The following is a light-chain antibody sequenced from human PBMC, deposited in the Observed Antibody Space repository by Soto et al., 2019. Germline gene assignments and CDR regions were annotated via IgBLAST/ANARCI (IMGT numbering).Light chain of an antibody. V-gene: IGLV1-40*01. CDR1: SSNIGAGYD. J-gene: IGLJ2*01. CDR3: QAYDSSLSGVV. Sequence: QSVLTQPPSVSGAPGQRVTISCTGSSSNIGAGYDVHWYQQLPGTAPKILIYGNSNRPSGVPDRFSGSKSGTSASLAITGLQAEDEADYYCQAYDSSLSGVVFGGGTTLTVL. CDR2: GNS.